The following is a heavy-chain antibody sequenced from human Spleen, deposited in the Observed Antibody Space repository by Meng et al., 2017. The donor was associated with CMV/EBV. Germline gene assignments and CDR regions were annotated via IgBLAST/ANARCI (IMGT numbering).Heavy chain of an antibody. CDR1: GYTFTNYG. D-gene: IGHD3-3*01. V-gene: IGHV1-18*01. J-gene: IGHJ3*02. Sequence: ASVKVSCKASGYTFTNYGLTWVRQAPGQGLEWMGWINTYKGDTKYAQKFQGRVTLTTDTSTSTAFMELESLRSDDTAVYYCARDRAGYAFWSAQHYPDVFDIWGQGTMVTVSS. CDR2: INTYKGDT. CDR3: ARDRAGYAFWSAQHYPDVFDI.